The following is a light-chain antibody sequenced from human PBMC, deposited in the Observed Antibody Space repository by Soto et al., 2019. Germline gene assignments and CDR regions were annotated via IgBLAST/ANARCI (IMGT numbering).Light chain of an antibody. CDR3: SSYAGSSTLVV. CDR2: DVT. Sequence: QSALTQPASVSGSPGQSITISCTGTSSDVGTYNFVSWYQQHPGKAPKLMIYDVTIRPSGVSHRFSGSKSVNTASLTISGLQAEDEAYYYCSSYAGSSTLVVFGGGTKVTV. CDR1: SSDVGTYNF. J-gene: IGLJ3*02. V-gene: IGLV2-14*01.